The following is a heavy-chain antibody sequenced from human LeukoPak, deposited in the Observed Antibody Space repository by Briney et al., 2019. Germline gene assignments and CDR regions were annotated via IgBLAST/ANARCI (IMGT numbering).Heavy chain of an antibody. J-gene: IGHJ3*02. D-gene: IGHD5-18*01. CDR3: ASVDTAMYDAFDI. V-gene: IGHV4-61*02. CDR1: GGSISSSSYY. Sequence: SETLSLTCTVSGGSISSSSYYWSWIRQPAGKGLEWIGRIYTSGSTNYNPSLKSRVTMSVDTSKNQFSLKLSSVTAADTAVYYCASVDTAMYDAFDIWGQGTMVTVSS. CDR2: IYTSGST.